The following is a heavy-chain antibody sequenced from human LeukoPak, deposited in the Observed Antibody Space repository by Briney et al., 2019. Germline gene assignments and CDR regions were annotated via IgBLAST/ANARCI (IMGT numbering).Heavy chain of an antibody. CDR2: INPNSGGT. CDR1: GYTFTGYY. J-gene: IGHJ4*02. CDR3: ASGRIVATISLDY. D-gene: IGHD5-12*01. Sequence: ASVKVSCKASGYTFTGYYMHWVRQAPGQGLEWMGWINPNSGGTNYAQKFQGRVTMTRDTSISTAYMELSRLRSDDTAVYNCASGRIVATISLDYWGQGTLVTVSS. V-gene: IGHV1-2*02.